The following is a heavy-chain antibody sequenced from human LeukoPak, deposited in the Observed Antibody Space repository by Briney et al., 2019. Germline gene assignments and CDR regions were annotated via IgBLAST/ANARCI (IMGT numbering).Heavy chain of an antibody. Sequence: SETLSLTCTVSGGSISSISYYWGWIRQPPGKGLEWIGNIFYSGNTYYNPSLKSRVTISVGTSKSLFSLNLNSVTAADTAVYYCARQSRYYDSSGYYGTYFDYWGQGILVTVSS. D-gene: IGHD3-22*01. CDR1: GGSISSISYY. V-gene: IGHV4-39*01. CDR3: ARQSRYYDSSGYYGTYFDY. J-gene: IGHJ4*02. CDR2: IFYSGNT.